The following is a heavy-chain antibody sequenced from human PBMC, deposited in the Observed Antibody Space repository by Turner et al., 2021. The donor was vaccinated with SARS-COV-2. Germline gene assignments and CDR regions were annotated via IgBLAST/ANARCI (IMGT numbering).Heavy chain of an antibody. Sequence: EVQLLESGGGLVQHGGSLRLYCAASGFTFSNYAMSWVRQFPGKGLEWVSAIRGSGGSTFYADAVKGRFTISRDNSKNTLYLQMNSLRAEDTAVYYCVVPAAVMWATMGAFDIWGQGTMVTVSS. CDR1: GFTFSNYA. V-gene: IGHV3-23*01. D-gene: IGHD5-12*01. J-gene: IGHJ3*02. CDR3: VVPAAVMWATMGAFDI. CDR2: IRGSGGST.